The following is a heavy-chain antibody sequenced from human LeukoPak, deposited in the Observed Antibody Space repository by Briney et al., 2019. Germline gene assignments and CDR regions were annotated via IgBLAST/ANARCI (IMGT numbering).Heavy chain of an antibody. J-gene: IGHJ3*02. CDR2: ISRSISTI. CDR3: GTERTGTGAFDI. D-gene: IGHD1-1*01. V-gene: IGHV3-11*04. Sequence: PGGSLRLSCAASGFTFSDYYMAWIRQAPGKGLEWVSYISRSISTIYYADSVKGRFTISRDNSKDMLYLQMNSLRAEDTGVYYCGTERTGTGAFDIRGQGTMVTVSS. CDR1: GFTFSDYY.